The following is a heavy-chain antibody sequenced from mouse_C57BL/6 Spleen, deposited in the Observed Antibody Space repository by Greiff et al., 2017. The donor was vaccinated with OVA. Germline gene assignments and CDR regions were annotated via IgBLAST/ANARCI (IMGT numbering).Heavy chain of an antibody. CDR3: TRGVDYDWYFDV. CDR1: GFTFSSYA. J-gene: IGHJ1*03. CDR2: ISSGGDYI. Sequence: EVQLQQSGEGLVKPGGSLKLSCAASGFTFSSYAMSWVRQTPEKRLEWVAYISSGGDYIYYADTVKGRFTISRDNARNTLYLQMSSLKSEDTAMYYCTRGVDYDWYFDVWGTGTTVTVSS. D-gene: IGHD2-4*01. V-gene: IGHV5-9-1*02.